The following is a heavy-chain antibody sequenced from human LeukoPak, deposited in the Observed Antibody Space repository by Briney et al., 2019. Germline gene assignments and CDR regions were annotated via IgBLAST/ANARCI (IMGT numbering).Heavy chain of an antibody. CDR2: IYYSGST. J-gene: IGHJ3*02. V-gene: IGHV4-39*07. CDR1: GGSISSSSYY. D-gene: IGHD2-2*01. Sequence: SETLSLTCTVSGGSISSSSYYWGWIRQPPGKGLEWIGGIYYSGSTYYNPSLKSRVTISVDTSKNQFSLKLSSVTAADTAVYYCARGVRERRSSSTSDAFDIWGQGTMVTVSS. CDR3: ARGVRERRSSSTSDAFDI.